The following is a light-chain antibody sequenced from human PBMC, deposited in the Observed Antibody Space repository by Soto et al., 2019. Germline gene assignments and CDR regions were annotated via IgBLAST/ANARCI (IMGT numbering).Light chain of an antibody. CDR2: EDT. Sequence: QSALTQPASVSGSPGQSITISCTGTSSDVGRYNYVSWYQQHPGKAPKLMIYEDTYRPSGVSDRFSGCKSGNTASLTISGLQAEDEADYYCSSYSSLDIGVFGTGTKLTVL. V-gene: IGLV2-14*03. J-gene: IGLJ1*01. CDR3: SSYSSLDIGV. CDR1: SSDVGRYNY.